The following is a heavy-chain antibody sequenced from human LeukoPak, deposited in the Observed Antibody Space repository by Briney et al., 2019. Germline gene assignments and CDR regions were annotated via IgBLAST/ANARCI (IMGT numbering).Heavy chain of an antibody. CDR3: ARDLRITMVRGVNEDY. V-gene: IGHV3-21*01. D-gene: IGHD3-10*01. CDR1: GFTFSTYG. Sequence: GGSLRLSCAASGFTFSTYGMNWVRQAPGKGLEWVSSISSSSSYIYYADSVKGRFTISRDNAKNSLYLQMNSLRAEDTAVYYCARDLRITMVRGVNEDYWGQGTLVTVSS. J-gene: IGHJ4*02. CDR2: ISSSSSYI.